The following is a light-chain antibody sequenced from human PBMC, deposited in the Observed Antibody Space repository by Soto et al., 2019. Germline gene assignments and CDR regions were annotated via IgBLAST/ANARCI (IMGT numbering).Light chain of an antibody. CDR3: SSYANSATYV. V-gene: IGLV2-23*02. J-gene: IGLJ1*01. CDR1: TSDVGTYDL. Sequence: QSVLTQPASVSGSPGQSITLSCTGTTSDVGTYDLVSWYQQHPGKAPKLMISEVHNRPSGMSGRFSGSKSGNTASLTISGLQAEDEADYYCSSYANSATYVFGTGTKLTVL. CDR2: EVH.